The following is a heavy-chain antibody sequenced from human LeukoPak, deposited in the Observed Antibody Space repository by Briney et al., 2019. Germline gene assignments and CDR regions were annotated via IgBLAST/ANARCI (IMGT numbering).Heavy chain of an antibody. CDR1: GFTFSSYS. CDR2: ISSSSSYI. CDR3: AREPSGSPQAFDI. Sequence: GGSLRLSSAASGFTFSSYSMNWVRQAPGKRLEWVSSISSSSSYIYYADSVKGRFTISRDNAKNSLYLQMNSLRAEDTAVYYCAREPSGSPQAFDIWGQGTMVTVSS. D-gene: IGHD1-26*01. J-gene: IGHJ3*02. V-gene: IGHV3-21*01.